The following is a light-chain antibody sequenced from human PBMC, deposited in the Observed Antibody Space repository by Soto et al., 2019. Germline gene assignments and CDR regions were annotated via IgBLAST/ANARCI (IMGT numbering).Light chain of an antibody. Sequence: DIQMPQSTSPLSASVGDRVPITCRASQSISIWLAWYQQKPGKAPKLLIYKASSLESGVPSWLSGSGSGTEFTLTNSSLQPDDFATYYCQRHDSSPWTSGQGTKVEIK. CDR3: QRHDSSPWT. CDR2: KAS. J-gene: IGKJ1*01. V-gene: IGKV1-5*03. CDR1: QSISIW.